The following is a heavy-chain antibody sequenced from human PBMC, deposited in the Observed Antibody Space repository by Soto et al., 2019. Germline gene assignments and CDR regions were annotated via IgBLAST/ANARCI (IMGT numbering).Heavy chain of an antibody. V-gene: IGHV3-23*01. J-gene: IGHJ4*02. Sequence: SLRLSCVASGITFSSCVMSWVRQAPGKGLEWVSAVSGSGVTSKYADSVKGRFTISRDNSKNTLYLQMNSLRAEDTAVYYCARQYYDFWSGYYNWGQGTRVTVSS. D-gene: IGHD3-3*01. CDR1: GITFSSCV. CDR3: ARQYYDFWSGYYN. CDR2: VSGSGVTS.